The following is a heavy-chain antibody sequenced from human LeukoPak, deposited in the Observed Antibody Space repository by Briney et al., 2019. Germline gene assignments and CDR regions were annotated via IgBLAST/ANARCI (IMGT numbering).Heavy chain of an antibody. CDR3: ARGRVTTLYYFDY. CDR1: GFTLSDHC. J-gene: IGHJ4*02. V-gene: IGHV3-72*01. CDR2: TRNKANSYTT. Sequence: GGSLRLSCAASGFTLSDHCMDWVRQSPGKGLEGVGRTRNKANSYTTEYAASVKGRFTISRDDSKNSLYLQMNSLKTEDTAVYYCARGRVTTLYYFDYWGQGTLVTVSS. D-gene: IGHD4-17*01.